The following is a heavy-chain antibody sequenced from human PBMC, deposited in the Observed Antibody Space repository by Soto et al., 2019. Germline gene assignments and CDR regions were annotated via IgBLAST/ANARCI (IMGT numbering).Heavy chain of an antibody. J-gene: IGHJ4*02. Sequence: GGSLRLSCAASGFTFSSYGMHWVRQAPGKGLEWVAVIWYDGSNKYYADSVKGRFTLSRDNSKNTLYLQMNSLRAEDTAVYYCARDSAVAGTFDYWGQGTLVTVSS. CDR3: ARDSAVAGTFDY. V-gene: IGHV3-33*01. D-gene: IGHD6-19*01. CDR2: IWYDGSNK. CDR1: GFTFSSYG.